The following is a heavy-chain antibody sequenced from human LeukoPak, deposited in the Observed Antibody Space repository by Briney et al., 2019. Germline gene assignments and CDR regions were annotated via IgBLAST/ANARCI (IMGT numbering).Heavy chain of an antibody. D-gene: IGHD4-11*01. Sequence: PSETLSLTCTVSGYSISSGYYWGWIRQPPGKGREWIGSIYHSGSTYYNPSLKSRVTISVDTSKNQFSLKLSSVTAADTAVYYCASLDYSSFDYWGQGTLVTVSS. CDR3: ASLDYSSFDY. J-gene: IGHJ4*02. CDR1: GYSISSGYY. V-gene: IGHV4-38-2*02. CDR2: IYHSGST.